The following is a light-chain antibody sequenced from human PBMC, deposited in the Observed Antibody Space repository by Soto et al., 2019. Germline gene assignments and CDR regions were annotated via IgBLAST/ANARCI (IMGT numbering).Light chain of an antibody. CDR3: PSNDVCMRVHYV. J-gene: IGLJ1*01. Sequence: QSVLTQPPSVSGAPGQRVTISCTGSSSNIGSTYDVQWYQQLPGTAPKLLIHGNTNRPSGVPDRFSGSKSGTSASLAITGLQADDVSYYYCPSNDVCMRVHYVSVTVTKV. V-gene: IGLV1-40*01. CDR2: GNT. CDR1: SSNIGSTYD.